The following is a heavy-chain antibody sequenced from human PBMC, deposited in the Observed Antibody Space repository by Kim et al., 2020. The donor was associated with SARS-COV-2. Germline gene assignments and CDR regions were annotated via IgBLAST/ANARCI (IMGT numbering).Heavy chain of an antibody. CDR2: TYYRSKWYN. CDR3: ARNQGVWVATTGYYYYYGMDV. Sequence: SQTLSLTCAISGDSVSSNSAAWNWIRQSPSRGLEWLGRTYYRSKWYNDYAVSVKSRITINPDTSKNQFSLQLNSVTPEDTAVYYCARNQGVWVATTGYYYYYGMDVWGQGTTVTVSS. J-gene: IGHJ6*02. CDR1: GDSVSSNSAA. D-gene: IGHD5-12*01. V-gene: IGHV6-1*01.